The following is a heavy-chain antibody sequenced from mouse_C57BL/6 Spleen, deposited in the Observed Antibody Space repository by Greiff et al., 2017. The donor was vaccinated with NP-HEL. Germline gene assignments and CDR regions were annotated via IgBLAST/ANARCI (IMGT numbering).Heavy chain of an antibody. J-gene: IGHJ2*01. CDR2: IDPSDSET. D-gene: IGHD1-1*01. V-gene: IGHV1-52*01. CDR1: GYTFTSYW. CDR3: AREPSYGSSYSFDC. Sequence: QVQLKQPGAELVRPGSSVKLSCKASGYTFTSYWMHWVKQRPIQGLEWIGNIDPSDSETHYNQKFKDKATLTVDKSSSTAYMQLSSLTSEDSAVYYCAREPSYGSSYSFDCWGQGTTLTVSS.